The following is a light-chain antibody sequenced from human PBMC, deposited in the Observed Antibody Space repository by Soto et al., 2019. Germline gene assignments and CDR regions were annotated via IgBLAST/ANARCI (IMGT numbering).Light chain of an antibody. J-gene: IGLJ1*01. CDR1: SSNIGAGYD. CDR2: GNN. V-gene: IGLV1-40*01. CDR3: KSYAGSNTYV. Sequence: QAVVTQPPSVSGAPGQRVTISCTGSSSNIGAGYDVHWYQQLPGKAPKLLIYGNNNRPSGVPDRFSGSKSGTSASLAITGLRADDEADYFCKSYAGSNTYVFGSGTKLTVL.